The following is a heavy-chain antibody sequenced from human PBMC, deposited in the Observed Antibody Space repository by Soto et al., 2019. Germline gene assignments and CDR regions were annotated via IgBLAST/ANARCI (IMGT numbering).Heavy chain of an antibody. Sequence: RGGSLRRSCAASGFTFSSYAMSWVRQAPGKGLEWVSAISGSGGSTYYADSVKGRFTISRDNSKNTLYLQMNSLRAEDTAVYYCAKLSGYSYGPTGTYYFDYWGQGTLVTVSS. D-gene: IGHD5-18*01. J-gene: IGHJ4*02. CDR3: AKLSGYSYGPTGTYYFDY. V-gene: IGHV3-23*01. CDR1: GFTFSSYA. CDR2: ISGSGGST.